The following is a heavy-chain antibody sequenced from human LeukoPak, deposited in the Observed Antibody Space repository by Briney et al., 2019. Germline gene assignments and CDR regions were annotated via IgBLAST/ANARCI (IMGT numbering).Heavy chain of an antibody. CDR1: GFTFSSHW. CDR3: ARFTYLDC. Sequence: GGSLRLSCAASGFTFSSHWMSWVRQAPGKGPEWVANIKEDGSEKYYVDSVKGRFTISRDNAKNSLYLQMNSLRVEDTAVYYCARFTYLDCWGQGTLVSVSS. J-gene: IGHJ4*02. CDR2: IKEDGSEK. V-gene: IGHV3-7*01.